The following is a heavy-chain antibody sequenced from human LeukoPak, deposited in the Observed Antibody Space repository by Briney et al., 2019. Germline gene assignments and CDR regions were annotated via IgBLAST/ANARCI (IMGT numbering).Heavy chain of an antibody. CDR1: GFTFSDYY. Sequence: GGSLRLSCVASGFTFSDYYMSWVRQAPGKGLEWVAFIRYDGSNKYYADSVKGRFTISRDNAKNSLYLQMNSLRAEDTAVYYCARESGYSGYDLGEEDYWGQGTLVTVSS. CDR2: IRYDGSNK. D-gene: IGHD5-12*01. V-gene: IGHV3-30*02. CDR3: ARESGYSGYDLGEEDY. J-gene: IGHJ4*02.